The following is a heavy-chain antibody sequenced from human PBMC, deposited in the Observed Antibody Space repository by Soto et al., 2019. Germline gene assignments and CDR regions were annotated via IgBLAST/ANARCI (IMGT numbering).Heavy chain of an antibody. D-gene: IGHD3-10*01. V-gene: IGHV4-30-2*01. CDR3: ASGPIWFGES. Sequence: NPSETRSLTAAVSGGSISSGGYSWSGIRHPPGKGLEWMGYIYHRGSTYYNPSLKSRVTIPVDRSKNQFSLNVNSLTAADTAIYSCASGPIWFGESWGPGTLVHVSS. CDR2: IYHRGST. J-gene: IGHJ4*02. CDR1: GGSISSGGYS.